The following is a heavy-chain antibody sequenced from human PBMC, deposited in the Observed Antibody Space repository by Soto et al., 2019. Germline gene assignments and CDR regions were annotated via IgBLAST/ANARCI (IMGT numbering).Heavy chain of an antibody. J-gene: IGHJ3*01. Sequence: QVQLVESGGGVVQPGRSLRLSCAASGFTFSSYGMHWVRQAPVKGLEWVAVISYDGSNKYYADSVKGRFTISRDNSKNTRYLPMNSLKAEDTAVYDCAKDLRPYYYGSGGPVPIAFDLWGQGTMVTVSS. V-gene: IGHV3-30*18. CDR2: ISYDGSNK. CDR3: AKDLRPYYYGSGGPVPIAFDL. D-gene: IGHD3-10*01. CDR1: GFTFSSYG.